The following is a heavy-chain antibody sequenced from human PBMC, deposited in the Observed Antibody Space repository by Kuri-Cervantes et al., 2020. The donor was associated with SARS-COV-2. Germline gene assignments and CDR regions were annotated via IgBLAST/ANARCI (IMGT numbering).Heavy chain of an antibody. CDR1: GFTFSSYG. J-gene: IGHJ4*02. D-gene: IGHD6-13*01. V-gene: IGHV3-33*08. CDR3: AREEYSSSWWGELGPFDY. Sequence: GESLKISCAASGFTFSSYGMHWVRQAPGKGLEWVAVIWYDGSNKYYADSVKGRFTISRDNSENTLYPQMNSLRAEDTAVYYCAREEYSSSWWGELGPFDYWGQGTLVTVSS. CDR2: IWYDGSNK.